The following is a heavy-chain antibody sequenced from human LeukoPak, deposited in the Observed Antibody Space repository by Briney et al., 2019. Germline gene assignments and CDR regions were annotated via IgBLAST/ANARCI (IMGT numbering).Heavy chain of an antibody. J-gene: IGHJ4*02. V-gene: IGHV1-2*02. CDR3: ARVGEVRFGELFSY. D-gene: IGHD3-10*01. Sequence: ASVKVSCNASGYSFTGYYMHWVRQAPGQGLEWMGWINPNSGGTNYAQKFQGRVTMTRDTSISTAYMELSRLRSDDTAVYYCARVGEVRFGELFSYWGQGTLVTVSS. CDR1: GYSFTGYY. CDR2: INPNSGGT.